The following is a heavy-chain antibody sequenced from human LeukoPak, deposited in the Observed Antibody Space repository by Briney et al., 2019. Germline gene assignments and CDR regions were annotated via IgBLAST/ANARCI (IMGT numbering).Heavy chain of an antibody. V-gene: IGHV3-15*01. D-gene: IGHD3-16*01. CDR3: TTGLPPHHYGMDV. CDR2: IKSKTDGGTT. CDR1: GFTFSNAW. Sequence: PGGSLRLSCAASGFTFSNAWMSWVRQAPGKGLEWVGRIKSKTDGGTTDYAAPVKGRFTISRDDSKNTLYLQMNSLKTEDTAVYYCTTGLPPHHYGMDVWGQGTTVTVSS. J-gene: IGHJ6*02.